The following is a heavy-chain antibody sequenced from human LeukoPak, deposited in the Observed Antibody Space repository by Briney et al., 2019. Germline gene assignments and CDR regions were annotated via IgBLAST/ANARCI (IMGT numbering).Heavy chain of an antibody. CDR1: GFTFSTYS. CDR2: ISGSGGST. D-gene: IGHD6-13*01. J-gene: IGHJ3*02. CDR3: AKHIAAHDAFDI. V-gene: IGHV3-23*01. Sequence: PGGSLRLSCAASGFTFSTYSMNWVRQAPGKGLEWVSAISGSGGSTYYADSVKGRFTISRDNSKNTLYLQMNSLRAEDTAVYYCAKHIAAHDAFDIWGQGTMVTVSS.